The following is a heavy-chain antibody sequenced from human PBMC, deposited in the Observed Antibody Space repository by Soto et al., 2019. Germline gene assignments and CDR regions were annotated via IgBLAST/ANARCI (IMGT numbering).Heavy chain of an antibody. CDR2: INPNSGGT. Sequence: ASVKVSCKASGYTFTGYYMHWVRQAPGQGLEWMGWINPNSGGTNYAQKFQGRFTISRDNSKNTLYLQMNSLRAEDTAVYYCANGCSGGSCYWGYDYWGQGTLVTVSS. CDR1: GYTFTGYY. D-gene: IGHD2-15*01. J-gene: IGHJ4*02. V-gene: IGHV1-2*02. CDR3: ANGCSGGSCYWGYDY.